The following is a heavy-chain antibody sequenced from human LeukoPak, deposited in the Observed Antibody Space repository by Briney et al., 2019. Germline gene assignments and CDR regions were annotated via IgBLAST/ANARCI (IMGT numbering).Heavy chain of an antibody. CDR1: GFTFGDYL. D-gene: IGHD6-19*01. CDR2: ISGGTT. CDR3: SRGSGWLSVY. V-gene: IGHV3-49*03. J-gene: IGHJ4*02. Sequence: GGSLRPSCTASGFTFGDYLMSWFRQAPGKGLEWIGFISGGTTEYAASVKGRFTISRDDSTSIAYLQMNSLTTEDTAVYYCSRGSGWLSVYWGQGTLVTVSS.